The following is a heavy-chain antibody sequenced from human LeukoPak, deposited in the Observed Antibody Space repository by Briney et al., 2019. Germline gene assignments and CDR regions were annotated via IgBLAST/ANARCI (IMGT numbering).Heavy chain of an antibody. CDR3: ARGGSQLYFDY. D-gene: IGHD2-2*01. CDR1: GYSISSGYY. V-gene: IGHV4-38-2*02. J-gene: IGHJ4*02. CDR2: IYHSGST. Sequence: SETLSLTCTVSGYSISSGYYWGWIRQPPGKGLEWIGSIYHSGSTYYNPSLKSRVTISVDTSKNQFSLKLSSVTAADTAVYYCARGGSQLYFDYWGQGTLVTVPP.